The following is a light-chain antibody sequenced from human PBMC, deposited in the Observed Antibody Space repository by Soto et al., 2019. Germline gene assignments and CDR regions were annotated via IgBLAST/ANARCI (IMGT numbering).Light chain of an antibody. CDR3: QQYGSSPT. J-gene: IGKJ1*01. CDR1: QSGSTSY. CDR2: GAS. V-gene: IGKV3-20*01. Sequence: EIVLTQSPGTLALSPGEMATLSCRASQSGSTSYLAWYQQKPGQAPRLLIYGASSRATGIPDRFSGSGSGTYFTLTMSSLEPEGFAVYYCQQYGSSPTFGQGPKVEIK.